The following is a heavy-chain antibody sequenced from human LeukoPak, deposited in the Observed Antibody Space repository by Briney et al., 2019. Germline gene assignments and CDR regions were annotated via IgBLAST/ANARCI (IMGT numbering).Heavy chain of an antibody. V-gene: IGHV3-23*01. D-gene: IGHD3-16*01. J-gene: IGHJ6*03. Sequence: GGSLRLSCAVSGFTFANYAMTWVRQAPGKGLESVSSISTDGTTYYAHSMKGRFTLSRDNSKNALYLQMSSLRAEDTAVYYCAKLGHGGYYSYMDVWGKGTTVTVSS. CDR3: AKLGHGGYYSYMDV. CDR1: GFTFANYA. CDR2: ISTDGTT.